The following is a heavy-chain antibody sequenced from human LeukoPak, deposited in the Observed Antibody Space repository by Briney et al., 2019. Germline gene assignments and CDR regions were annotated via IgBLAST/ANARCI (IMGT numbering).Heavy chain of an antibody. Sequence: GGSLRLSCAASGFTFSTYEMSWVRQAPGKGLECVSYISGDSTTIYYADSVKGRFTISRDNAKNSLYLQMNSLRDEDTAVYYCASNPHSGSWGWGQGTMVTVSS. CDR2: ISGDSTTI. J-gene: IGHJ3*01. CDR3: ASNPHSGSWG. V-gene: IGHV3-48*03. CDR1: GFTFSTYE. D-gene: IGHD1-26*01.